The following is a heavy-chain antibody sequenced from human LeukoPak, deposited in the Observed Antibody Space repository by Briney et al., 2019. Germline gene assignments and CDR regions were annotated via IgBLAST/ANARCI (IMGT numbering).Heavy chain of an antibody. CDR1: GGSISSYY. CDR3: ARVDIVVVPAARTVYRWFDP. V-gene: IGHV4-59*12. Sequence: SETLSLTCTVSGGSISSYYWSWIRQPPGKGLEWIGYIYYSGSTNYNPSLKSRVTISVDTSKNQFSLKLSSVTAADTAVYYCARVDIVVVPAARTVYRWFDPWGQGTLVTVSS. J-gene: IGHJ5*02. D-gene: IGHD2-2*01. CDR2: IYYSGST.